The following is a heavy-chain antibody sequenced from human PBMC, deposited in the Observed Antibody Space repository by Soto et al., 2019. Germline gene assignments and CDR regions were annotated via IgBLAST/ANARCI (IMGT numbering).Heavy chain of an antibody. CDR3: ARGVSMAGRPGFFHH. CDR1: GETFRRDV. V-gene: IGHV1-69*06. D-gene: IGHD6-6*01. CDR2: ITPMSGTT. J-gene: IGHJ1*01. Sequence: QVQLVQSGAEVKKSGSSVKVSCKAPGETFRRDVISWVRQAPGQGLEWLGGITPMSGTTDYAQKFQGRVTMSADKATGTAYFELSSLTFDDTGVYYCARGVSMAGRPGFFHHWGQGSLVTVSS.